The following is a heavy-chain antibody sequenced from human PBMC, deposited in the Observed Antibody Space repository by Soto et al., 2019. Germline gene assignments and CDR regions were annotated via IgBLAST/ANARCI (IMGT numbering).Heavy chain of an antibody. V-gene: IGHV3-53*04. CDR2: IYSGGSI. CDR1: GFTVSSNY. D-gene: IGHD3-3*01. J-gene: IGHJ4*02. CDR3: ARVPNYDFWSGYFYFDY. Sequence: EVQLVESGGGLVQPGGSLRLSCAASGFTVSSNYMSWVRQAPGKGLEWVSVIYSGGSIYYADSVKGRFTISRHNSKNTLYLQMNSLRAEDTAVYYCARVPNYDFWSGYFYFDYWGQGTLVTVSS.